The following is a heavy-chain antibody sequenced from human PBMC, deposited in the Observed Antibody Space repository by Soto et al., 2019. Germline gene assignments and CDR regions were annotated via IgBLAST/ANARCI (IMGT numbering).Heavy chain of an antibody. CDR1: GFIFHLYA. Sequence: GGSLRLSCAGSGFIFHLYAMSLVRQSPGKGLEWVSTLSFSSSNTYYADSVKGRFTISRDNSKNALYLQMHDLRPEDKALYYCVKATLAAADRGNHNYGMDVWGLGTTLTVYS. J-gene: IGHJ6*02. V-gene: IGHV3-23*01. D-gene: IGHD6-13*01. CDR3: VKATLAAADRGNHNYGMDV. CDR2: LSFSSSNT.